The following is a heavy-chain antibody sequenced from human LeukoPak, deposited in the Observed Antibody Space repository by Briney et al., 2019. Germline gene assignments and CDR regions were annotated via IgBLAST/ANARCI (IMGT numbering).Heavy chain of an antibody. CDR2: ISSSSSYI. V-gene: IGHV3-21*01. J-gene: IGHJ4*02. CDR1: GFTFSSYS. Sequence: PGGSLRLSCAASGFTFSSYSMNWVRQAPGKGLEWVSSISSSSSYIYYADSVKGRFTISRDNAKNSLYLQMNSLRAEDTAVYYCARDGLTYYYDSSGAIYYFGYWGQGTLVTVSS. CDR3: ARDGLTYYYDSSGAIYYFGY. D-gene: IGHD3-22*01.